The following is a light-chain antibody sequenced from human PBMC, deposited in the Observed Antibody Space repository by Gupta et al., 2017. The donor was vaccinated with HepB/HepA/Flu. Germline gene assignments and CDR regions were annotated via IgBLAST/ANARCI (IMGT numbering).Light chain of an antibody. CDR3: QQRSNCFIT. J-gene: IGKJ5*01. Sequence: EILLTQSPPTLSLSPGERATLSCRASQSVSSYLDWYQQKPGQAPRLLIYDGSNRATGIPARFSGSGSGTEFTLTISSLEPEDFAVYYCQQRSNCFITFGQGTRMEIK. CDR1: QSVSSY. V-gene: IGKV3-11*01. CDR2: DGS.